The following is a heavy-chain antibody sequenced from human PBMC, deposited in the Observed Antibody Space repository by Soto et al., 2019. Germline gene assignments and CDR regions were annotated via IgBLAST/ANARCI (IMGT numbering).Heavy chain of an antibody. J-gene: IGHJ4*02. V-gene: IGHV3-53*01. D-gene: IGHD3-22*01. Sequence: LRLSCAASGFTVSSNYLTWVRQAPGRGLKWVSVLYPDGRAYYADSVKGRFTISTDNSKNSVYLHMSTLRAEDTAVYYCARGLGRENHDNRGYFHLDYWGQGSLVTVSS. CDR3: ARGLGRENHDNRGYFHLDY. CDR1: GFTVSSNY. CDR2: LYPDGRA.